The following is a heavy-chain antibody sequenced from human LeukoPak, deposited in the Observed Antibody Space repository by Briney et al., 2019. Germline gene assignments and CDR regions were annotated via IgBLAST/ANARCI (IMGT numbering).Heavy chain of an antibody. CDR3: ARGTIFFDY. D-gene: IGHD3-9*01. V-gene: IGHV4-59*01. J-gene: IGHJ4*02. CDR2: IYYSGST. Sequence: PSETLSLTCTVSGVSISSYYWSWVRQPPGKGLEWVGYIYYSGSTNYNPSLKSRVTISVATSKNQFSLKLNSVTAADTAVYYCARGTIFFDYWGQGTLVTVSS. CDR1: GVSISSYY.